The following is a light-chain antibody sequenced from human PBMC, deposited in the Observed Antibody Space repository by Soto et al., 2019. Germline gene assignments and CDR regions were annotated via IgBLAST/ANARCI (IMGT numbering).Light chain of an antibody. CDR1: QSISSY. J-gene: IGKJ1*01. V-gene: IGKV1-39*01. Sequence: DIQMPQSPSSLSASVGDRVTITCRASQSISSYLDWYQQKPGKAPKLLIYAASSLQSGVTSRFSGSGSGTDFTLTISSLQPEDFATYYCQQVYSTPPTFGQGTKVEGK. CDR3: QQVYSTPPT. CDR2: AAS.